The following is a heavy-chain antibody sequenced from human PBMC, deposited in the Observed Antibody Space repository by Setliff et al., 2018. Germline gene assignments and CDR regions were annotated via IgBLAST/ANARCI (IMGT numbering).Heavy chain of an antibody. Sequence: GASVKVSCKASGGSFSTYAISWARQAPGQGLEWMGVIIPIFGTNNAQKYQGRDTITADESTSTAYMERSSLRSEDTAVYYCARANYYDSSGHSVYGMDVWGQGTTVTVFS. J-gene: IGHJ6*02. D-gene: IGHD3-22*01. V-gene: IGHV1-69*13. CDR2: IIPIFGT. CDR1: GGSFSTYA. CDR3: ARANYYDSSGHSVYGMDV.